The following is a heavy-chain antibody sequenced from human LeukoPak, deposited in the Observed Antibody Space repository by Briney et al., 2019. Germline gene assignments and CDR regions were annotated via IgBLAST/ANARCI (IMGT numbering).Heavy chain of an antibody. CDR3: ARDSCSSTSCLSIDDY. CDR1: GYTFIAYY. J-gene: IGHJ4*02. V-gene: IGHV1-2*02. D-gene: IGHD2-2*01. Sequence: GASVKVSCKASGYTFIAYYMHWVRQAPGQGLEWMGWINPNSGGTNYAQKFQGRVTMTWDTSISTVYMELSRLRSDDTAVYYCARDSCSSTSCLSIDDYWGQGTLVTVSS. CDR2: INPNSGGT.